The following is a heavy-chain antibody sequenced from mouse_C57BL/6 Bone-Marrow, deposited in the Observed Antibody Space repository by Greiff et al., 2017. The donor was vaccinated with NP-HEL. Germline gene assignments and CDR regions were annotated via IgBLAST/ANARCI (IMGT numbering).Heavy chain of an antibody. J-gene: IGHJ3*01. CDR1: GYTFTSYW. V-gene: IGHV1-74*01. CDR3: AISLDSVVESCAY. Sequence: VQLQQPGAELVKPGASVKVSCKASGYTFTSYWMHWVKQRPGQGLEWIGRIHPSASDTNYNQKFKGKATLTVEKSSSTAYMQLSSLTSEDSAVYYCAISLDSVVESCAYWGQGTLVTVSA. CDR2: IHPSASDT. D-gene: IGHD1-1*01.